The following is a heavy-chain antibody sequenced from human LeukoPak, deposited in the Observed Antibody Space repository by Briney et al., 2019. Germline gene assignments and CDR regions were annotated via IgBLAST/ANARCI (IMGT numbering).Heavy chain of an antibody. J-gene: IGHJ4*02. Sequence: GGSLRLSCAASGFSVSSISMNWVRQAPGKGLEWVSVIYSDGTTYYADSVKGRFTISRDDSKNTLYLHMNSLRAEDTAVYYCARAPNWRFDHWGQGTLVTVFS. CDR1: GFSVSSIS. CDR2: IYSDGTT. V-gene: IGHV3-53*01. D-gene: IGHD1-1*01. CDR3: ARAPNWRFDH.